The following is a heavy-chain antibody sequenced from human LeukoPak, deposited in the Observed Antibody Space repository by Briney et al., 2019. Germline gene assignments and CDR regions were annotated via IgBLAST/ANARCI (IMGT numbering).Heavy chain of an antibody. D-gene: IGHD6-19*01. CDR2: INHSGST. Sequence: SETLSLTCAVYGGSFSGYYWSWIRQPPGKGLEWIGEINHSGSTNYNPSLKSRVTILLDTSKNQFSLKMNSVTAADMAVYYCARRGSGWNRWGQGTLVTVSS. CDR3: ARRGSGWNR. V-gene: IGHV4-34*01. J-gene: IGHJ4*02. CDR1: GGSFSGYY.